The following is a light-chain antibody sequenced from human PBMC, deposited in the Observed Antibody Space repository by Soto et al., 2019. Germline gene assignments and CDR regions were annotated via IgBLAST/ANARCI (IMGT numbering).Light chain of an antibody. Sequence: EIVLTQSPGTLSLSPGERATLSCRASQSVSSSYLAWYQQKPGQAPRLLIYGASSRATGIPDRFSGSGSGTDFTLIISRLEPEDFAVYYCQQYLDWPRTFGQGTKVDIK. J-gene: IGKJ1*01. CDR3: QQYLDWPRT. CDR1: QSVSSSY. V-gene: IGKV3-20*01. CDR2: GAS.